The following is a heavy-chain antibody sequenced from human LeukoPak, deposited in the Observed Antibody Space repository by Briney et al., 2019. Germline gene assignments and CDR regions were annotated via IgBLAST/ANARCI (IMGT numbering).Heavy chain of an antibody. CDR1: GESLSKYY. CDR3: ASSVGSTDY. Sequence: SETLSLTCAVYGESLSKYYWTWIRQSPGKGLEWIGEINHRGSTNLNPSLKSRVILSVDTSKHQFSLKLTSVTAADAAVYYCASSVGSTDYWSQGTLVTVSS. CDR2: INHRGST. D-gene: IGHD1-26*01. V-gene: IGHV4-34*01. J-gene: IGHJ4*02.